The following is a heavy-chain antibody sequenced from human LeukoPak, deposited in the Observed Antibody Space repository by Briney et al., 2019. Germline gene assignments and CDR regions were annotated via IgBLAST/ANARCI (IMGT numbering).Heavy chain of an antibody. CDR3: ARCLGSYYGMDV. V-gene: IGHV3-30*02. CDR2: IRYDGSNK. Sequence: PGGSLRLSCAASGFTFSSYGMHWVRQAPGKGLEWVAFIRYDGSNKYYADSVKGRFTISRDNSKNTLYLQMNSLRAEDTAVYYCARCLGSYYGMDVWGQGTTVTVSS. D-gene: IGHD2-15*01. J-gene: IGHJ6*02. CDR1: GFTFSSYG.